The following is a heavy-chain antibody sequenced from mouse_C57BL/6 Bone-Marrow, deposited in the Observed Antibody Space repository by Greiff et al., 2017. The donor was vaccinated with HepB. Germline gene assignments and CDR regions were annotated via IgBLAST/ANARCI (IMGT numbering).Heavy chain of an antibody. J-gene: IGHJ2*01. CDR1: GFTFRSYA. CDR3: ARGITTAFDD. CDR2: ISDGGSYT. V-gene: IGHV5-4*01. D-gene: IGHD1-2*01. Sequence: EVQLVESGGGLVKPGGSLKLSCAASGFTFRSYAMSWVRQTPEKRLEWVATISDGGSYTYYPDNVKGRFTISRDNAKNNLYLQMSHLKSEDTAMYYCARGITTAFDDWGQGTTLTVSS.